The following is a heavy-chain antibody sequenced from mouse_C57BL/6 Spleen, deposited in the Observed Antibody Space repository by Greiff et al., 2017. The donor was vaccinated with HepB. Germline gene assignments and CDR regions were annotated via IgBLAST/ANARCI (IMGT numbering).Heavy chain of an antibody. Sequence: EVKLVESGGGLVKPGGSLKLSCAASGFTFSSYTMSWVRQTPEKRLEWVATISGGGGNTYYPDSVKGRFTISRDNAKNTLYLQMSSLRSADTALYYCERLYYGGSDRGAMDYWGQGTSVTVS. CDR1: GFTFSSYT. CDR2: ISGGGGNT. D-gene: IGHD1-1*01. J-gene: IGHJ4*01. CDR3: ERLYYGGSDRGAMDY. V-gene: IGHV5-9*01.